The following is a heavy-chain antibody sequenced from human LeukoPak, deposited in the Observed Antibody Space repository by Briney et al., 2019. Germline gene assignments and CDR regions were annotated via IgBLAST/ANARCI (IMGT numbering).Heavy chain of an antibody. J-gene: IGHJ5*02. D-gene: IGHD3-10*01. CDR2: ISTYNGNT. CDR1: GYTFTSYG. V-gene: IGHV1-18*01. CDR3: ASDQSRSGFDP. Sequence: ASVKVSCKASGYTFTSYGISWVRQAPGQGLGWMGWISTYNGNTNYAQKLQGRVTMTTDTSTSTAYMELRSLRSDDTAVYYCASDQSRSGFDPWGQGSLVTVSS.